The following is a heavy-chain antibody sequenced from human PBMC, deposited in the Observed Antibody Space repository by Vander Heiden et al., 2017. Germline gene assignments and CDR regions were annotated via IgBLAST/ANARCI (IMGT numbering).Heavy chain of an antibody. CDR3: GKDMTPGGLDV. J-gene: IGHJ6*02. D-gene: IGHD3-10*01. Sequence: EVQLVESGGGLVQPGRSLRLSCEGSGFTCNEHAMHWVRQVPGKGLEWVSGILWDNSRIGYADSVKGRFTISRDNGKNSLDLQMNSLRPEDTALYYCGKDMTPGGLDVWGHGTTVTVSS. CDR1: GFTCNEHA. V-gene: IGHV3-9*01. CDR2: ILWDNSRI.